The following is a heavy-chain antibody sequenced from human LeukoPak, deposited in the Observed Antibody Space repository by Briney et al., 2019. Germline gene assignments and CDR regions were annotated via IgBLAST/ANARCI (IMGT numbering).Heavy chain of an antibody. Sequence: PGGSLRLSCAASGFTFSSSAMSWVRQVPGKGLEWVSGISASGGSTSYADSVRGRFTISRDNSKNTLFLQMNSLRAEDTAVYYCAKDLYDSSGSRYDYWGQGTLVTVSS. CDR1: GFTFSSSA. D-gene: IGHD3-22*01. V-gene: IGHV3-23*01. J-gene: IGHJ4*02. CDR3: AKDLYDSSGSRYDY. CDR2: ISASGGST.